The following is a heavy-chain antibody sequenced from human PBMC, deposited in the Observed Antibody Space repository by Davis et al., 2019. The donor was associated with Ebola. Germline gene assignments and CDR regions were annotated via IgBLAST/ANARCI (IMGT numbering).Heavy chain of an antibody. V-gene: IGHV3-7*01. D-gene: IGHD2-21*01. CDR3: MDVETLSGGEGD. J-gene: IGHJ4*02. Sequence: PGGSLRLSFAPPGFTFSSYGMHWFRQAPAKGLAWVANIKQDGSEKYYVDSVKGRFTISRDNTKNSVYLQMNSLRGEDTAAYVCMDVETLSGGEGDWGQGTLVTVSS. CDR1: GFTFSSYG. CDR2: IKQDGSEK.